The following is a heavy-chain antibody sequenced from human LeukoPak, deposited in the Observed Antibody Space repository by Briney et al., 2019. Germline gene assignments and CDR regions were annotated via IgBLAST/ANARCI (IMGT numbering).Heavy chain of an antibody. CDR3: ARSNKFDP. CDR2: INNSGST. V-gene: IGHV4-34*01. CDR1: GGSFSGYY. J-gene: IGHJ5*02. Sequence: SETLSLTCAVYGGSFSGYYWSWIRQPPGKGLEWIGEINNSGSTNYNPSLKSRVTISVDTSKTQFSLKLSSVTAADTAVYYCARSNKFDPWGQGTLVTVSS.